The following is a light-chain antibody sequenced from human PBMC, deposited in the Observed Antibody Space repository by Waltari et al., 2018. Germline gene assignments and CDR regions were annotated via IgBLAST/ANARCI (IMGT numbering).Light chain of an antibody. CDR3: QQYEGYST. V-gene: IGKV1-5*03. CDR2: KAS. Sequence: DLQMTQSPSPLSASVGDRVTTTRRASHSVSNWLAWYQQKPGKAPNLLIYKASSLEGGVPSRFSGSGSGTAFTLTISSLQPDDFATYYCQQYEGYSTFGQGTKLEI. CDR1: HSVSNW. J-gene: IGKJ2*01.